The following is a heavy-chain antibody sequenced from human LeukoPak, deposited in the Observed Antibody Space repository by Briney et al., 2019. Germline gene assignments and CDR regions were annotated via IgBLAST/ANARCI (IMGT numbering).Heavy chain of an antibody. CDR3: ATLTYDILIGYYKGYFDY. D-gene: IGHD3-9*01. CDR2: IIPIFGTA. J-gene: IGHJ4*02. Sequence: ASVKVSCKASGGTFSSYAISWVRQAPGQGLEWMGGIIPIFGTANYAQKFQGRATITADKSTSTAYMELSSLRSEDTAVYYCATLTYDILIGYYKGYFDYWGQGTLVTVSS. V-gene: IGHV1-69*06. CDR1: GGTFSSYA.